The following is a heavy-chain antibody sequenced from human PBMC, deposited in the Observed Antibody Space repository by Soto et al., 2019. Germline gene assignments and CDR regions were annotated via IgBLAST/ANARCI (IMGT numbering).Heavy chain of an antibody. D-gene: IGHD3-10*01. CDR1: GFSLSTEGVG. V-gene: IGHV2-5*02. CDR2: IYWDDDK. CDR3: ARSVRGVTMDV. Sequence: QITLKESGPASLKPTQTLTLTCSFSGFSLSTEGVGVNWIRQPPGKALEWLALIYWDDDKRYSPSLKSRPTITKDTSKNQVVLTLTNTNPVDTGTYFCARSVRGVTMDVWGQGNAVTVSS. J-gene: IGHJ6*02.